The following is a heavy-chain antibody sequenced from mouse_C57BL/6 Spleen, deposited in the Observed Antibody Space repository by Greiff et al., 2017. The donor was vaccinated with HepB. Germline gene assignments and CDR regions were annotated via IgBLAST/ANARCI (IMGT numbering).Heavy chain of an antibody. V-gene: IGHV1-26*01. CDR2: INPNNGGT. J-gene: IGHJ4*01. CDR3: ARGRSYAMDY. Sequence: VQLKESGPELVKPGASVKISCKASGYTFTDYYMNWVKQSHGKSLEWIGDINPNNGGTSYNQKFKGKATLTVDKSSSTAYMELRSLTSEDSAVYYCARGRSYAMDYWGQGTSVTVSS. CDR1: GYTFTDYY.